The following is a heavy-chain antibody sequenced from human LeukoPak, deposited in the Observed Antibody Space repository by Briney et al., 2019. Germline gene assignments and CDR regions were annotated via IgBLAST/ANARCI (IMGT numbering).Heavy chain of an antibody. CDR2: INPTNGDT. J-gene: IGHJ4*02. Sequence: ASVKVSCKASGYTFSEYYIHWVRQAPEQGLEWMAWINPTNGDTNYAQKFQDRVTMTRDTSISTAYMELTRLISDDTAVYYCARVGSSGWYVHPTLDYWGQGTLVTVSS. CDR3: ARVGSSGWYVHPTLDY. D-gene: IGHD6-19*01. V-gene: IGHV1-2*02. CDR1: GYTFSEYY.